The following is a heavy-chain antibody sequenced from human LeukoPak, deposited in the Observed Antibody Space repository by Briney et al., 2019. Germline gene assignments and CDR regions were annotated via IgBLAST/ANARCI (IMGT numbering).Heavy chain of an antibody. CDR1: GPSVTELS. Sequence: ASVKVSCTVSGPSVTELSLYWVRQAPGKGLEWMGGFDVIDSETFYAQKFQGRVTMTEDSSTDTAYMELRSLTSDDTALYYCAAGRPYSLLDYWGQGTLVTVSS. CDR2: FDVIDSET. J-gene: IGHJ4*02. CDR3: AAGRPYSLLDY. V-gene: IGHV1-24*01. D-gene: IGHD5-18*01.